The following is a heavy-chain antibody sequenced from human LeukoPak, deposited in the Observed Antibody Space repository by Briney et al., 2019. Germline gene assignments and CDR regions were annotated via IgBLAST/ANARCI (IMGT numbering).Heavy chain of an antibody. CDR2: IYHRGSA. V-gene: IGHV4-59*01. J-gene: IGHJ4*02. D-gene: IGHD3-10*01. CDR3: ARGGGYYTSGSYLGY. Sequence: SETLSLTFTVSGGSISSYYWSWIRQPPGKGLEWIGYIYHRGSANYNPSLKSRVAVSLDTSKNQFSLKLSSVTAADTAMYYCARGGGYYTSGSYLGYWGRGTLVTVSS. CDR1: GGSISSYY.